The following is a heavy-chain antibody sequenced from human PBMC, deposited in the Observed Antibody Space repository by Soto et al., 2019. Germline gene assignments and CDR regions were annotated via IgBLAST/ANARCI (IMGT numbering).Heavy chain of an antibody. J-gene: IGHJ5*02. CDR2: VGGSGSST. CDR1: GFTFSNYA. CDR3: ARVGQQLARGVTGPDP. D-gene: IGHD6-13*01. V-gene: IGHV3-23*01. Sequence: EVQLLESGGGLVQPGGSLRLSCAASGFTFSNYAMSWVRQAPGKGLQWVSGVGGSGSSTYYADSVRGRFTVSRDNSKNSLYLQMNSLRDEDTAVYYCARVGQQLARGVTGPDPWGQGTLVTVSS.